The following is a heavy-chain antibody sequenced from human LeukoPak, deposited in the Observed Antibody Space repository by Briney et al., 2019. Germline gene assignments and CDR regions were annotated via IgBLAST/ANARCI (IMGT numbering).Heavy chain of an antibody. V-gene: IGHV1-2*06. CDR3: ASYSSGWSEVLDY. CDR1: AYTFSGYY. D-gene: IGHD6-19*01. J-gene: IGHJ4*02. Sequence: GASVKVSCKASAYTFSGYYMHWVRQAPGQGREWLGRINPNSGGTNYAQKFQGRVTMTRDTSISTAYMELSRLRSDDTAVYYCASYSSGWSEVLDYWGQGTLVTVSS. CDR2: INPNSGGT.